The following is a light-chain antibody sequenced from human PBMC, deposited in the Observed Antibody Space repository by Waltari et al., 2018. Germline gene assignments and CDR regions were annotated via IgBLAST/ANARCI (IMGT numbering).Light chain of an antibody. J-gene: IGKJ1*01. CDR1: LGISTY. CDR3: QKYNSAPPT. Sequence: DIQMTQSPSSLSASVGDRVALTCRASLGISTYLAWYQQIPGKAPRLLIYAASTLQPGVPSRCRGSGAGTDFNLSIDSLQPEDAATYYCQKYNSAPPTFGPGTKVEIK. V-gene: IGKV1-27*01. CDR2: AAS.